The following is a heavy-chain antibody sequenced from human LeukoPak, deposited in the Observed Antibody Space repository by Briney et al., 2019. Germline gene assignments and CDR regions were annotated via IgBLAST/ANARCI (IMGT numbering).Heavy chain of an antibody. J-gene: IGHJ4*02. Sequence: PGGSLRLSCAASGFTFSSYGMSWVRQAPGKGLEWVSAISGSGGSTYYADSVKGRFTISRDNAKNTLYLQMNSLRAEDTAVYYCARVRWDYYGSSGFDYWGQGTLVTVSS. CDR2: ISGSGGST. V-gene: IGHV3-23*01. CDR3: ARVRWDYYGSSGFDY. D-gene: IGHD3-22*01. CDR1: GFTFSSYG.